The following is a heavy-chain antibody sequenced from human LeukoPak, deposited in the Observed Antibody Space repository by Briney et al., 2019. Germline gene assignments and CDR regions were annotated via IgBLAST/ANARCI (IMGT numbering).Heavy chain of an antibody. V-gene: IGHV3-15*01. CDR1: GFTFTNAW. CDR3: TADDGSGSYYNRGLDY. D-gene: IGHD3-10*01. CDR2: IKRKTDGGTT. J-gene: IGHJ4*02. Sequence: PGGSLRLSCAASGFTFTNAWVTWVRQTPGKGLEWVGRIKRKTDGGTTDYAPPVKGGFTISRDDSKNTLYLQMNSLKTEDTAVYYCTADDGSGSYYNRGLDYWGQGTLVTVSS.